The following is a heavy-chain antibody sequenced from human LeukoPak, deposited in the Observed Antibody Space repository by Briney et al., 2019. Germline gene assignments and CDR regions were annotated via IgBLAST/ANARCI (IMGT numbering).Heavy chain of an antibody. V-gene: IGHV1-69*06. CDR1: GGTFSSYA. D-gene: IGHD2-15*01. Sequence: PRASVKVSCKASGGTFSSYAISWVRQAPGQGLEWMGGIIPIFGTANYAQKFQGRVTITADKSTSTAYMELSSLRSEDTAVYYCASGQLLLRYLPYWGQGTLVTVSS. CDR2: IIPIFGTA. J-gene: IGHJ4*02. CDR3: ASGQLLLRYLPY.